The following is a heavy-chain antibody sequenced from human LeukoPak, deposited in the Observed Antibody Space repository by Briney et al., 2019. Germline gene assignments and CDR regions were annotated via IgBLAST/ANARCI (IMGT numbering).Heavy chain of an antibody. J-gene: IGHJ5*02. CDR3: ARRYYGSGSYYNWFDP. V-gene: IGHV5-51*01. CDR1: GYSFTSYW. CDR2: IYPGDSDT. Sequence: GESLQISCQGSGYSFTSYWIGWVGQLPGKGLEWMGIIYPGDSDTRYSPSFQGQVTISADKSISTAYLQWSSLKASDTAMYYCARRYYGSGSYYNWFDPWGQGTLVTVSS. D-gene: IGHD3-10*01.